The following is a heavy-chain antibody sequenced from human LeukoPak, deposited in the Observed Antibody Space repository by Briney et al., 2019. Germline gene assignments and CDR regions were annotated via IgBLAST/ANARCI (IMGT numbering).Heavy chain of an antibody. CDR1: GFTFSSYS. J-gene: IGHJ3*02. V-gene: IGHV3-21*01. CDR2: ISERSSYI. Sequence: GGSLRLSCAASGFTFSSYSVNWVRQAPGRGLEWVSSISERSSYIYYADSMKGRFTISRDNAKNSLYLQMNSLRAEDTAVYYCARSTRRQNDAFDIWGQGTVVTVSS. CDR3: ARSTRRQNDAFDI.